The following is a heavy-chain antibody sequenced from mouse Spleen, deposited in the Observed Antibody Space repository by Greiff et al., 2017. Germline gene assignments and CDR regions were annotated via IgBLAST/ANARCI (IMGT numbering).Heavy chain of an antibody. CDR2: ISYDGSN. V-gene: IGHV3-6*01. D-gene: IGHD2-3*01. Sequence: EVKLMESGPGLVKPSQSLSLTCSVTGYSITSGYYWNWIRQFPGNKLEWMGYISYDGSNNYNPSLKNRISITRDTSKNQFFLKLNSVTTEDTATYYCAREDDGYLFAYWGQGTLVTVSA. CDR1: GYSITSGYY. CDR3: AREDDGYLFAY. J-gene: IGHJ3*01.